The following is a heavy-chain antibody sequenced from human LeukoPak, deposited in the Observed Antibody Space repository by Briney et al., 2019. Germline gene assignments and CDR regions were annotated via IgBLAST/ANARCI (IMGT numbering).Heavy chain of an antibody. Sequence: GASVKVSCKASGGTFSSYAISWVRQAPGQGLEWMGGIIPIFGTANYAQKFQGRVTITTDESTSTAYMELSSLRSEDTAVYCCARNNLDAYYYYMDVWGKGTTVTVSS. J-gene: IGHJ6*03. CDR2: IIPIFGTA. CDR3: ARNNLDAYYYYMDV. D-gene: IGHD3/OR15-3a*01. CDR1: GGTFSSYA. V-gene: IGHV1-69*05.